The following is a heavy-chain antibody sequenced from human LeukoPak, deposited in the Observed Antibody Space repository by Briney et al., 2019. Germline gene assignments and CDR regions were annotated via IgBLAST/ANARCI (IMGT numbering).Heavy chain of an antibody. CDR3: AGGPYYDFWSGYHDY. CDR1: GGSISSSSYY. D-gene: IGHD3-3*01. J-gene: IGHJ4*02. Sequence: PSETLSLTCTVSGGSISSSSYYWGWIRQPPGKGLEWIGSIYYSGSTYYNPSLKSRVTISVDTSKNQFSLKLSSVTAADTAVYYCAGGPYYDFWSGYHDYWGQGTLVTVSS. CDR2: IYYSGST. V-gene: IGHV4-39*01.